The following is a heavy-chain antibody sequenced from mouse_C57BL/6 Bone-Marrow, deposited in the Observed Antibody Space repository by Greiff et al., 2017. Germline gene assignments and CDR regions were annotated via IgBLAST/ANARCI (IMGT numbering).Heavy chain of an antibody. V-gene: IGHV1-72*01. CDR3: ARSFCSWDESWLAY. CDR2: IDPNSGGP. Sequence: QVQLQQPGAELVKPGASVKLSCKASGYTFTSYWMHWVKQRPGRGLEWIGRIDPNSGGPKYNEKFKSKATLTVDKPSSTAYMQLSSLSSEDTAVYYCARSFCSWDESWLAYWGQGTLVTVSA. J-gene: IGHJ3*01. D-gene: IGHD4-1*01. CDR1: GYTFTSYW.